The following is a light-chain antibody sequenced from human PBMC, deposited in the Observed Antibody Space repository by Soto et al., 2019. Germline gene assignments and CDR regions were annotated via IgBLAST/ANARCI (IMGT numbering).Light chain of an antibody. CDR3: RQLVTSPLT. Sequence: EIVLTQSPGTLSLSPGERATLSCRASQTIRGDFLAWYQQRPGQSPRLLISAASNRATGIPDRFSASGSGTVFSLPICRLETEEFAVYYCRQLVTSPLTFGGGNTVDI. CDR2: AAS. V-gene: IGKV3-20*01. CDR1: QTIRGDF. J-gene: IGKJ4*01.